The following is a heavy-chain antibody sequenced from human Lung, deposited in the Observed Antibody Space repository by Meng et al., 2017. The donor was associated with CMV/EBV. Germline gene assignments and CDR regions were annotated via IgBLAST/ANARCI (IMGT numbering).Heavy chain of an antibody. J-gene: IGHJ4*02. CDR3: AKGSSRRNGEFLDC. V-gene: IGHV3-30*02. CDR2: IRYNENNE. Sequence: SGCNVSSYGMQWVRQGPGKGLEWVAIIRYNENNEYYTDSVKGRFTLYRDDSKNTLYLQMNSVRAEDTGVYYCAKGSSRRNGEFLDCWGQGTLVTVSS. CDR1: GCNVSSYG. D-gene: IGHD3-10*01.